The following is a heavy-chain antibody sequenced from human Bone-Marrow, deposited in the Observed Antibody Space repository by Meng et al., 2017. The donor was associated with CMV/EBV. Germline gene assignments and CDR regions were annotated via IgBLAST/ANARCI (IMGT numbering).Heavy chain of an antibody. V-gene: IGHV2-5*01. CDR1: GFSLSTSGVG. Sequence: SGPTLVKPTQTLTLTCTFSGFSLSTSGVGVGWIRQPPGKALEWLGFIYWNDDRNYSPSLESRLTITKDTSKNQVVLTMTNMDPVDTATYYCAHSRSKDLYCIASSCLNWFDPWGQGILVTVSS. CDR3: AHSRSKDLYCIASSCLNWFDP. D-gene: IGHD2-15*01. CDR2: IYWNDDR. J-gene: IGHJ5*02.